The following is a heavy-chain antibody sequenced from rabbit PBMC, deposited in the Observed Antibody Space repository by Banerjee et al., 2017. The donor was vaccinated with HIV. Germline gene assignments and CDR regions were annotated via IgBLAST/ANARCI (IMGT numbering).Heavy chain of an antibody. Sequence: QQQLEESGGGLVKPGGTLTLTCKASGIDFSSYYYMCCVRQAPGKGLEWIACIYTSSGSTWYASWVNGRFTISRRTSLNTVDLKMTRLTAADTATYFCARDETMTMVTYFILWGPGSLVTVS. V-gene: IGHV1S43*01. CDR3: ARDETMTMVTYFIL. J-gene: IGHJ4*01. CDR2: IYTSSGST. CDR1: GIDFSSYYY. D-gene: IGHD2-1*01.